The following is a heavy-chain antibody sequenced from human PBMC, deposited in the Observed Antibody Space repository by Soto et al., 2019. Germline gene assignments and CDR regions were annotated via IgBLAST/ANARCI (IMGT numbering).Heavy chain of an antibody. Sequence: EVQLLESGGGLVQPGGSRRLSCVASGFVFSTYAMSWVRQAPGKGLEWVSAASGSGRTTFFAESVRGRFTISRDNSKNTLYLQMNSLRAEDMAVYYCVKARGAGSHTAYHFDSWGQGTLVSVSS. CDR3: VKARGAGSHTAYHFDS. CDR2: ASGSGRTT. CDR1: GFVFSTYA. J-gene: IGHJ4*02. D-gene: IGHD4-17*01. V-gene: IGHV3-23*01.